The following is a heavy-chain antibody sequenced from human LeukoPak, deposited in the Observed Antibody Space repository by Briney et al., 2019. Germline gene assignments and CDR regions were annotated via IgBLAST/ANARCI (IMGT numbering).Heavy chain of an antibody. J-gene: IGHJ4*02. CDR3: AKGRCSGPGCDSFDY. CDR1: GLVFGKYA. Sequence: GGSLRLSCAASGLVFGKYAMAWVRQAPGRGLECVSIISDDSSFTYYLDSVKGRSTIFRDNSKNTLYLHMNSLKAEDTAVYYCAKGRCSGPGCDSFDYWGQGALVTVSS. D-gene: IGHD5-12*01. V-gene: IGHV3-23*01. CDR2: ISDDSSFT.